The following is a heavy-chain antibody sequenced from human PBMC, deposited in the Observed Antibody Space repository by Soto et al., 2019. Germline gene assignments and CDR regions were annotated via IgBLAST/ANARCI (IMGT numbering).Heavy chain of an antibody. V-gene: IGHV3-49*03. CDR1: GFTFGDYA. CDR3: TRPISFGNIALNAFGI. J-gene: IGHJ3*02. Sequence: GGSLRLSCTASGFTFGDYAMSWFRQAPGKGLEWVGFIRSKAYGGTTEYAASVKGRFTISRDDSKSIAYLQMNSLKTEDTAVYYCTRPISFGNIALNAFGIWGQGTMVTVS. D-gene: IGHD3-3*02. CDR2: IRSKAYGGTT.